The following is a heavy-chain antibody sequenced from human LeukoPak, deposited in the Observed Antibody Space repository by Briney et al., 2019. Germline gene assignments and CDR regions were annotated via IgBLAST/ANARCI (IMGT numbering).Heavy chain of an antibody. Sequence: GGSLRLSCAASGFTFSNAWMSWVRQAPGKGLEWVGRIKSKTDGGTTDYAAPVKGRFTISRDDSKNTLYLQMNSLKTEDTAVYYCTTEAVLRFLEWSYAYWGQGTLVTVSS. CDR2: IKSKTDGGTT. CDR1: GFTFSNAW. V-gene: IGHV3-15*01. J-gene: IGHJ4*02. D-gene: IGHD3-3*01. CDR3: TTEAVLRFLEWSYAY.